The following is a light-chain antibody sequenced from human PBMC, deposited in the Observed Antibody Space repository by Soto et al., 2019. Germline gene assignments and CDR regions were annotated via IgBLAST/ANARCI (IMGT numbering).Light chain of an antibody. J-gene: IGLJ1*01. CDR3: QVWASTDEFFV. CDR2: DAH. CDR1: KTGSKI. V-gene: IGLV3-21*02. Sequence: SYELTQPPSVSVAPGQTAKITCGGDKTGSKIVHWYKQTPGQAPVADVFDAHDRASRIPDRISASRSGDTATLNISRVDAGDYADYYFQVWASTDEFFVFGSGTKVTVL.